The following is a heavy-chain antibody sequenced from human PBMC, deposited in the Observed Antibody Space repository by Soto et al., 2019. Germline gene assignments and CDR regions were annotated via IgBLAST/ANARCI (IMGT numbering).Heavy chain of an antibody. J-gene: IGHJ6*02. CDR3: AREVSSSWPGGRYYYYGMDV. CDR2: IIPIFGTA. D-gene: IGHD6-13*01. CDR1: GGTFSSYA. Sequence: SVKVSCKASGGTFSSYAISWVRQAPGQGLEWMGGIIPIFGTANYAQKFQGRVTITADKSTSTAYMELSSLRSEDTAVYYCAREVSSSWPGGRYYYYGMDVWGQGTTVTVYS. V-gene: IGHV1-69*06.